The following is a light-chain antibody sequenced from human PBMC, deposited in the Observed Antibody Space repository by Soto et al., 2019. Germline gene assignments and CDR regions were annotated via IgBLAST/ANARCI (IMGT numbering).Light chain of an antibody. CDR3: SSYTSSSTHWV. CDR1: SSDVGGYNY. J-gene: IGLJ3*02. CDR2: EVS. Sequence: QSVLTQPASVSGSPGQSITISCTGTSSDVGGYNYVSWYQQHPGKAPKLMIYEVSHRPSGVSNRFSGSKSGNTASLTISGLQAEDEADYYCSSYTSSSTHWVFGGGTKLTVL. V-gene: IGLV2-14*01.